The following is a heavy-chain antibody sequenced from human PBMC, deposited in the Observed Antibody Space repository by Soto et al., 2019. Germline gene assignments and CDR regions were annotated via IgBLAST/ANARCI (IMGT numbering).Heavy chain of an antibody. V-gene: IGHV4-38-2*01. Sequence: PSETLSLTCAVSGSSITITYYWGWVRQPPGKGLEWIGGIHHSGSVFESGSTHYNPSFKSRVTISEDTSKNQFSLKLTSVTAADTAVYFCARNSSSSYFDYWGQGTLVTVSS. CDR2: IHHSGSVFESGST. CDR1: GSSITITYY. J-gene: IGHJ4*02. D-gene: IGHD6-13*01. CDR3: ARNSSSSYFDY.